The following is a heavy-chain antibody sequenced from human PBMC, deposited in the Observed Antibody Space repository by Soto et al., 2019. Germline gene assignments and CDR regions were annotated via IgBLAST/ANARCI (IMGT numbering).Heavy chain of an antibody. CDR1: GGTFSSYA. CDR2: IIPISGST. Sequence: QVQLVQSGAEVKKPGASVKVSCKASGGTFSSYAVTWVRQSPGQGLECMGGIIPISGSTTSAQQLQGRVTITGDESTRTAYMEMSRLRSVDTAVYYCARGGATAEYWGQGTLVTVSS. V-gene: IGHV1-69*12. CDR3: ARGGATAEY. D-gene: IGHD1-26*01. J-gene: IGHJ4*02.